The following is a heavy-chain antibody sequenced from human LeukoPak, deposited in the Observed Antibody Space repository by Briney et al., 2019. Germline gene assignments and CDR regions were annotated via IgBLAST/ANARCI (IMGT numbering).Heavy chain of an antibody. J-gene: IGHJ4*02. CDR2: IYYTGGT. CDR1: GGSISSYY. Sequence: KTSETLSLTCTVSGGSISSYYWAWIRQPPEKGLEWIGSIYYTGGTNYSPSLKSRVTISVDTSKNQFSLKLSSVTAADTAVYYCARHGGTRITLVEVYYFDYWGQGTPVTVSS. V-gene: IGHV4-39*01. D-gene: IGHD4-11*01. CDR3: ARHGGTRITLVEVYYFDY.